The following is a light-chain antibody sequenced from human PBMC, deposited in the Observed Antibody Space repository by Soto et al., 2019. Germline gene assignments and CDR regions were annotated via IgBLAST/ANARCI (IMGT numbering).Light chain of an antibody. CDR3: QQYYNPPRT. CDR2: WAS. V-gene: IGKV4-1*01. CDR1: HSLLHITGETF. Sequence: VMTQTPLSLSVAPVQPASISCKSRHSLLHITGETFLFWYQQKPGQPPKLLIYWASTRESGVPDRFSGSGSGTDFTLTISSLQAEDVAVYYCQQYYNPPRTFGQGTKVDIK. J-gene: IGKJ1*01.